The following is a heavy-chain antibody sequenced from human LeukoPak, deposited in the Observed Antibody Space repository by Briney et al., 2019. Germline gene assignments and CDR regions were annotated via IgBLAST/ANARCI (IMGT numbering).Heavy chain of an antibody. V-gene: IGHV1-69*05. D-gene: IGHD2-2*01. CDR2: IIPIFGTA. J-gene: IGHJ3*02. CDR1: GGTFSSYA. CDR3: ARGNIVVVPAATSRAFDI. Sequence: ASVKVSCKASGGTFSSYAISWVRQAPGQGLGWMGGIIPIFGTANYAQKFQGRVTITTDESTSTAYMELSSLRSEDTAVYYCARGNIVVVPAATSRAFDIWGQGTMVTVSS.